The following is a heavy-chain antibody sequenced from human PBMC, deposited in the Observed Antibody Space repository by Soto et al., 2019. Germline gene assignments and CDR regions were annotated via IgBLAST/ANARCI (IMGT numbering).Heavy chain of an antibody. Sequence: SETLSLTCTVSGYSISSGYYWGWIRQPPGKGLEWIGSIYHSGSTYYNPSLKSRVTISVDTSKNQFSLKLSSVTAADTAVYYCARAITVNWNDYYFDYWGQGTLVTVSS. CDR1: GYSISSGYY. CDR3: ARAITVNWNDYYFDY. J-gene: IGHJ4*02. D-gene: IGHD1-20*01. V-gene: IGHV4-38-2*02. CDR2: IYHSGST.